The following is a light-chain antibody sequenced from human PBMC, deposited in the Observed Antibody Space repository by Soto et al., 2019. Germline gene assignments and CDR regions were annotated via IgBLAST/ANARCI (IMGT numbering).Light chain of an antibody. CDR3: CSYTSSSSLV. Sequence: QSALTQPASVSGSPGQSITISCTGTISDVGAYNYVSWYQQYPGKAPKLMIYDVTSRPSGVSNRFSGSKSGNAASLTISGLQAEDEADYYCCSYTSSSSLVFGTGTKVTVL. CDR1: ISDVGAYNY. CDR2: DVT. J-gene: IGLJ1*01. V-gene: IGLV2-14*03.